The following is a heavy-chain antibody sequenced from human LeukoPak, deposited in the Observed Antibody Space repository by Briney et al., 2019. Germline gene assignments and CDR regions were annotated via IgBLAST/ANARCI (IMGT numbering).Heavy chain of an antibody. Sequence: PSVKVSCKASGYTFTSYDINWVRQATGQGLEWMGWMNPNSGNTGYAQKFQGRVTMTRSTSISTAYMELSSLRSEDTAVYYCASGSDDSSGQHHDAFDIWGQGTMVTVSS. D-gene: IGHD3-22*01. CDR2: MNPNSGNT. CDR3: ASGSDDSSGQHHDAFDI. CDR1: GYTFTSYD. J-gene: IGHJ3*02. V-gene: IGHV1-8*01.